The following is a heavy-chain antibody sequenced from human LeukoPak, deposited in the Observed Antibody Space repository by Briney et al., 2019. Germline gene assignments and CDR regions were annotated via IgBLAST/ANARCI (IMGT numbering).Heavy chain of an antibody. D-gene: IGHD3-3*01. CDR1: GYTFTSYG. CDR3: AREPLHEDFWSGLHNWFDP. Sequence: ASVKVSCKASGYTFTSYGISWVRQAPGQGLEWMGWISAYNGNTNYAQKLQGRVTMTTDTSTSTAYMELRSLRSDDTAVHYCAREPLHEDFWSGLHNWFDPWGQGTLVTVSS. V-gene: IGHV1-18*01. CDR2: ISAYNGNT. J-gene: IGHJ5*02.